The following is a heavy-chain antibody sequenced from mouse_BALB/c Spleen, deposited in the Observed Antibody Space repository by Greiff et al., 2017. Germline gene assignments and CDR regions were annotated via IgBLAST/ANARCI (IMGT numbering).Heavy chain of an antibody. CDR2: ISSGGSYT. V-gene: IGHV5-9-3*01. J-gene: IGHJ4*01. Sequence: EVHLVESGGGLVKPGGSLKLSCAASGFTFSSYAMSWVRQTPGKRLEWVATISSGGSYTYYPDSVKGRFTISRDNAKNTLYLQMSSLRSEDTAMYYCARPLTTEYAMDYWGQGTSVTVSS. CDR3: ARPLTTEYAMDY. D-gene: IGHD1-1*01. CDR1: GFTFSSYA.